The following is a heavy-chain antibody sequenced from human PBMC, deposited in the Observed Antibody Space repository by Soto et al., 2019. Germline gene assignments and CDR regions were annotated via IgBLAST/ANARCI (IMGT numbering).Heavy chain of an antibody. CDR2: IDDRGIYM. V-gene: IGHV3-21*01. CDR3: AREEVDYDNMFRSTGLDV. J-gene: IGHJ6*02. Sequence: GGSLRLSCAASGVSLRPYTVTWVRQAPGKGLEWVSSIDDRGIYMHSADSVKGRLTVSRDNAANLVYLQMVSLRVEGTAVYYCAREEVDYDNMFRSTGLDVWGQGTTVTVSS. D-gene: IGHD3-10*02. CDR1: GVSLRPYT.